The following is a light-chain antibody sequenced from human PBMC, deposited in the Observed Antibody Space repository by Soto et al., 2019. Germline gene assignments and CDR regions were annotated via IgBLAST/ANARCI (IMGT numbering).Light chain of an antibody. CDR3: QQYNNGNT. J-gene: IGKJ2*01. CDR1: QSVSSN. Sequence: EIVMTQSPATLSVSPGERATLSCRASQSVSSNLAWYQQKPGQAPRLLIYGASTRATGIPARFSGSGSGTEFTLTSSSLQSGDLAVSYCQQYNNGNTFGQSTQLEI. CDR2: GAS. V-gene: IGKV3-15*01.